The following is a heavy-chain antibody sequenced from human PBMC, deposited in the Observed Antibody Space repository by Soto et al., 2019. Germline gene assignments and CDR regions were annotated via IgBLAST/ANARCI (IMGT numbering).Heavy chain of an antibody. V-gene: IGHV1-46*01. J-gene: IGHJ4*02. D-gene: IGHD3-22*01. CDR3: ARVISRDDSREY. Sequence: ASVKVSCKASGYTFTSYYMHWMRQAPGQGLEWMGIINPSGGSTSYAQKFQGRVTMTRDTSTSTVYMELSSLRSEDTAVYYCARVISRDDSREYSGQATLVTVSS. CDR2: INPSGGST. CDR1: GYTFTSYY.